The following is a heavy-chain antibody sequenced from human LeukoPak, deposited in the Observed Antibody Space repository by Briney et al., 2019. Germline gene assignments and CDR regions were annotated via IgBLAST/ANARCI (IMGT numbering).Heavy chain of an antibody. CDR1: GGSISSGSYY. J-gene: IGHJ4*02. Sequence: SETLSLTCTVSGGSISSGSYYWSWIRQPAGKGLEWIGHIYTSGSTNYNPSLKSRVTISVDTSKNQFSLKLSSVTAADTAVYCCARDGWGHPGLLWIFVEFDYWGQGTLVTVSS. CDR2: IYTSGST. D-gene: IGHD3-3*01. CDR3: ARDGWGHPGLLWIFVEFDY. V-gene: IGHV4-61*09.